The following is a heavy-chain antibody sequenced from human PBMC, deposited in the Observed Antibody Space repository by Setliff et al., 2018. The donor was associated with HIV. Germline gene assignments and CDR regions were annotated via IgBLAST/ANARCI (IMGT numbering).Heavy chain of an antibody. CDR2: INHSGST. D-gene: IGHD6-19*01. CDR3: ARRSGWSEDY. Sequence: SETLSLTCAVYAGSFSVSYWSWIRQPPGKGLEWIGEINHSGSTNYNPSLKSRVTISVDTSKNQFSLKLSSVTAADTAVYYCARRSGWSEDYWGQGTLVTVSS. V-gene: IGHV4-34*01. J-gene: IGHJ4*02. CDR1: AGSFSVSY.